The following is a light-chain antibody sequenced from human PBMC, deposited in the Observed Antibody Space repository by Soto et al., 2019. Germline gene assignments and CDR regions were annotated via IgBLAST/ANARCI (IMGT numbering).Light chain of an antibody. J-gene: IGLJ2*01. Sequence: QSALTQPASVSGSPGQSITISCTGTSSDVGGYNYVSWYQQHPSKAPKLMIYDVSNRPSGVSNRFSGSKSGNTASLTISGLQAEDEADYYCGSYTRSSTVVFGGGTKVTVL. CDR3: GSYTRSSTVV. CDR1: SSDVGGYNY. CDR2: DVS. V-gene: IGLV2-14*01.